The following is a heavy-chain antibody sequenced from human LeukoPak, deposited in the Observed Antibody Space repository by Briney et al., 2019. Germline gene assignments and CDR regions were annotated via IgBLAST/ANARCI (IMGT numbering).Heavy chain of an antibody. V-gene: IGHV4-61*02. J-gene: IGHJ4*02. CDR1: GGSISSGSYY. Sequence: SETLSLTCTVSGGSISSGSYYWSWIRQPAGKGLEWIGRIYTSGSTNYNPSLKSRVTISVDTSKNQFSLKLSSVTAADTAVYYCARDRSGGDYALGYWGQGTLVTVSS. D-gene: IGHD4-17*01. CDR3: ARDRSGGDYALGY. CDR2: IYTSGST.